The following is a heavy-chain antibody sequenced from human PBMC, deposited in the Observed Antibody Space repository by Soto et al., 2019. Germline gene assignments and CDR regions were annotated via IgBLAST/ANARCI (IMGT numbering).Heavy chain of an antibody. CDR3: ATSYGSGYRAFDY. D-gene: IGHD3-10*01. V-gene: IGHV1-69*02. CDR1: GDTFSFYT. J-gene: IGHJ4*02. Sequence: QVQLVQSGAELKKPGSSVKVSCKASGDTFSFYTINWVRQAPGLGLEWMGRVNPILSMSNYAQKFQGRVTMTADKSTSTAYMELCSLRSEDTAFYYCATSYGSGYRAFDYWGQGALLTVSS. CDR2: VNPILSMS.